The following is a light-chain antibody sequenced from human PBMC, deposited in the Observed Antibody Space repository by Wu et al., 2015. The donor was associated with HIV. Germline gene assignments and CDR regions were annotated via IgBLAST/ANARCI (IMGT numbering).Light chain of an antibody. J-gene: IGKJ4*01. CDR3: QQLNSYPLT. Sequence: DIQLTLSPSFLSASVGDRVTITCRASQGISHFLGWYQQKPGKAPKLLIYAASTLQSGVPSRFSGSGSGTEFTLTISSLQPDDFATYYCQQLNSYPLTFGGGTKVEIK. V-gene: IGKV1-9*01. CDR1: QGISHF. CDR2: AAS.